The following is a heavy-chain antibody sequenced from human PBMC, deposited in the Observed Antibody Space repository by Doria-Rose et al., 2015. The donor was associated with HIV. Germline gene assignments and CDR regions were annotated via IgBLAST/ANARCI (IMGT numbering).Heavy chain of an antibody. D-gene: IGHD6-13*01. Sequence: ESGPVLVKPTETLTLTCTVSGVSLSSPGMGVSWIRQPPGKALEWLANIFSDDERSYNPSLKSRLTISRGTSKSQVVLTMTDMDPADTATYYCARIRSSRWYHKYYFDFWGQGTLVIVSA. V-gene: IGHV2-26*01. CDR1: GVSLSSPGMG. CDR3: ARIRSSRWYHKYYFDF. J-gene: IGHJ4*02. CDR2: IFSDDER.